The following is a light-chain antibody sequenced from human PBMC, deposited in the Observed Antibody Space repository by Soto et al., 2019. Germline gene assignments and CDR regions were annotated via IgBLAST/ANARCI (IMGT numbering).Light chain of an antibody. CDR1: QSISSW. V-gene: IGKV1-5*03. Sequence: DIQMTQSPSTLSASVGDRVTITCRASQSISSWLAWYQQKTGKAPKLMIYKASSLESGVLSRFSGSASGTEFTLIISSLQPDDFATYYCQQYNSYSPTFGQGTKVDIK. CDR3: QQYNSYSPT. J-gene: IGKJ1*01. CDR2: KAS.